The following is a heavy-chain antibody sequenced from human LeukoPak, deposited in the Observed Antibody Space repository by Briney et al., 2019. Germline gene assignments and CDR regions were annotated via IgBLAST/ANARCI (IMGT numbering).Heavy chain of an antibody. V-gene: IGHV1-2*04. CDR2: INPNSGGT. CDR3: ARDANDSSGYYPDY. CDR1: GYTFTGYY. Sequence: GASVKVSCKASGYTFTGYYMHWVRQAPGQGLEWMGWINPNSGGTNYAQKFQGWVTMTRDTSISTAYMELSRLRSDDTAVYYCARDANDSSGYYPDYWGQGTLVTVSS. J-gene: IGHJ4*02. D-gene: IGHD3-22*01.